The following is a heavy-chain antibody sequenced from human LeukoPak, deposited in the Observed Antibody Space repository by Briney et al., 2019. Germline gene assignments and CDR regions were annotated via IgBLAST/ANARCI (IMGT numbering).Heavy chain of an antibody. CDR3: ARVSLSPRRTGYSSSWYPTDLFYFDY. CDR2: IYYSGST. J-gene: IGHJ4*02. V-gene: IGHV4-39*07. D-gene: IGHD6-13*01. Sequence: SETLSLTCSVSGSSISSSSYYWGWMRQPPGNGLEWIGSIYYSGSTYYNPSLKSRVTISLDTSKNQFSLKLSSVTAADTAVYYCARVSLSPRRTGYSSSWYPTDLFYFDYWGQGTLVTVSS. CDR1: GSSISSSSYY.